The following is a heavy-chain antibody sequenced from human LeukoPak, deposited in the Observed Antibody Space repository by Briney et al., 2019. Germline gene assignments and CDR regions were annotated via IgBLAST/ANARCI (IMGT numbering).Heavy chain of an antibody. CDR1: GGTFSSYA. CDR3: ATLPGTGEAVAGTGDY. J-gene: IGHJ4*02. CDR2: INPNSGGT. V-gene: IGHV1-8*02. Sequence: ASVKVSCKASGGTFSSYAISWVRQAPGQGLEWMGWINPNSGGTNYAQKFQGRVTMTEDTSTDTAYMELSSLRSEDTAVYYCATLPGTGEAVAGTGDYWGQGTLVTVSS. D-gene: IGHD6-19*01.